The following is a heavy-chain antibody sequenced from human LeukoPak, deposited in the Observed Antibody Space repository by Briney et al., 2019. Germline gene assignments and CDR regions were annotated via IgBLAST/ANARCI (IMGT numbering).Heavy chain of an antibody. Sequence: GGSLRLSCAASGFTFSTYSMNCVRQAPGKGLEWVSSISSSSSYIYYADSVKGRFTISRDNAKNSLYLQMNSLRAEDTAVYYCARDHCSSTSCYYYFDYWGQGTLVTVSS. CDR2: ISSSSSYI. J-gene: IGHJ4*02. V-gene: IGHV3-21*01. CDR3: ARDHCSSTSCYYYFDY. D-gene: IGHD2-2*01. CDR1: GFTFSTYS.